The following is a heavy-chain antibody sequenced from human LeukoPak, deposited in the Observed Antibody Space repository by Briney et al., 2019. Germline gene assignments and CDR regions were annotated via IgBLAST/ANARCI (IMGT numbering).Heavy chain of an antibody. V-gene: IGHV4-59*08. Sequence: SETLSLTCTVSGGSIGSYSWNWIRQSPGTGLEWIGYVYYSGSTMYNPSLRSRVTISVDTSKNQFPLKLSSVTAADTAVYYCARLKARDAFDIWGQGTMVTVSS. CDR3: ARLKARDAFDI. CDR1: GGSIGSYS. CDR2: VYYSGST. J-gene: IGHJ3*02.